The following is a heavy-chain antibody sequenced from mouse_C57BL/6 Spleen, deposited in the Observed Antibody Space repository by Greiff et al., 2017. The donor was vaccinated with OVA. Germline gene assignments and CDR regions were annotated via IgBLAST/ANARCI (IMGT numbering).Heavy chain of an antibody. D-gene: IGHD1-1*01. CDR3: ARRANYYGSIYAMDY. Sequence: VQLQQSDAELVKPGASVKISCKVSGYTFTDHTIHWMKQRPEQGLEWIGYIYPRDGSTKYNEKFKGKATLTADKSSSTAYMQLNSLTSEDSAVYFCARRANYYGSIYAMDYWGQGTSVTVSS. CDR2: IYPRDGST. CDR1: GYTFTDHT. J-gene: IGHJ4*01. V-gene: IGHV1-78*01.